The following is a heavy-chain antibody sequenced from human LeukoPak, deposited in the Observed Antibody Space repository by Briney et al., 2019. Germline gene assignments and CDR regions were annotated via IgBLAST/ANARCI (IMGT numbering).Heavy chain of an antibody. D-gene: IGHD2-2*01. V-gene: IGHV4-4*07. CDR3: ASQYCSSTSCLGLWAFDI. CDR2: IYTSGST. CDR1: GGSISSYY. J-gene: IGHJ3*02. Sequence: SETLSLTCTVSGGSISSYYWSWIRQPAGKGLEWIGRIYTSGSTNYNPSLKSRVTMSVDTSKNQFSLKLSSVTAADTAVYYCASQYCSSTSCLGLWAFDIWGQGTMVTVSS.